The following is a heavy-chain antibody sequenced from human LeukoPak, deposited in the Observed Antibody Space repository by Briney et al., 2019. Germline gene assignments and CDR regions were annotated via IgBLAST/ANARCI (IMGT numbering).Heavy chain of an antibody. CDR3: ARGAGVGYCSGGSWPLGDAFDI. Sequence: RPGGSLRLSCAASGFTVSSNYMSWVRQAPGKGLEGVLVIYSGGGTYYADSVKGRFTIYRDNSKNTLYIQINTLRSGDTALYYCARGAGVGYCSGGSWPLGDAFDIWGQGTMVTVSS. CDR2: IYSGGGT. CDR1: GFTVSSNY. D-gene: IGHD2-15*01. J-gene: IGHJ3*02. V-gene: IGHV3-53*01.